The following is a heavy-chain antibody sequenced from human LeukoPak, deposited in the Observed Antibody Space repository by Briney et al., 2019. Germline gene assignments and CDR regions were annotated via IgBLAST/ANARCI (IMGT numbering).Heavy chain of an antibody. V-gene: IGHV3-66*01. J-gene: IGHJ6*02. CDR1: GFIVSNNY. CDR3: AREPYGSRDV. Sequence: GGSLRLSCAASGFIVSNNYMSWVRQAPGKGLEWVSLIYSDGSTYYADSVKGRFTISRDNSKNTLYLQMNSLRAEDTALYYCAREPYGSRDVWGQGTTVTVSS. CDR2: IYSDGST. D-gene: IGHD3-10*01.